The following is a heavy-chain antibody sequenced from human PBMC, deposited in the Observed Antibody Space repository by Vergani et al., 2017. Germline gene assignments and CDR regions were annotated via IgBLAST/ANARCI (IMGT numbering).Heavy chain of an antibody. CDR1: GFTFDDYA. Sequence: EVQLVESGGGLVQPGRSLRLSCAASGFTFDDYAMHWVRQAPGKGLEWVSGISWNSGSIGYADSVKGRFTISRDNAKNSLYLQMNSLRAEDTAVYYCAKGPIETYNWNQEGASWFDPWGQGTLVTVSS. D-gene: IGHD1-1*01. J-gene: IGHJ5*02. CDR2: ISWNSGSI. V-gene: IGHV3-9*01. CDR3: AKGPIETYNWNQEGASWFDP.